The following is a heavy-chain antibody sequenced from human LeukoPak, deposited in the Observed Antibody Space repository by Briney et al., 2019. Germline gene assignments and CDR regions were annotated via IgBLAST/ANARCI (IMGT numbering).Heavy chain of an antibody. D-gene: IGHD5-18*01. CDR3: ARGEDTAMVSGGYNWFDP. CDR1: GFTFSSYN. CDR2: ISGSSSYM. J-gene: IGHJ5*02. V-gene: IGHV3-21*01. Sequence: GGSLRLSCAASGFTFSSYNMNWVRQAPGKGLEWVSSISGSSSYMYYADSVEGRFTISRDNAKNSLFLQMNSLRDEDTAVYYCARGEDTAMVSGGYNWFDPWGQGTLVTVSS.